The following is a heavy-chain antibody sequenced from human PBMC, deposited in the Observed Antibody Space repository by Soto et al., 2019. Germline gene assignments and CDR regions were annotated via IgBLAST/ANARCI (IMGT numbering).Heavy chain of an antibody. Sequence: QVQLVESGGGVVQPGRSLRLSCAASGFTFISYAMHWVRQAPGKGLAWVAVISFDGSTEYYADSVKGRFTISRDNSKNTVYLQMNILRSEDTAVYYCARSRHGSGSYTHFYYGLDVWCQGTTVSVSS. CDR2: ISFDGSTE. D-gene: IGHD3-10*01. J-gene: IGHJ6*02. V-gene: IGHV3-30-3*01. CDR1: GFTFISYA. CDR3: ARSRHGSGSYTHFYYGLDV.